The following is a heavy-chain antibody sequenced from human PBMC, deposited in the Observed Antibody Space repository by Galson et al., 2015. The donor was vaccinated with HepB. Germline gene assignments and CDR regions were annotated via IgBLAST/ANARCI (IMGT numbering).Heavy chain of an antibody. CDR3: ARDPRGTMVRGVEFDY. V-gene: IGHV3-7*01. D-gene: IGHD3-10*01. Sequence: SLRLSCAASGFTFSSYWMSWVRQAPGKGLEWVANIKQDGSEKYYVDSVKGRFTISRDNAKNSLYLQMNSLRAEDTAVYYCARDPRGTMVRGVEFDYWGQGTLVTVSS. CDR2: IKQDGSEK. J-gene: IGHJ4*02. CDR1: GFTFSSYW.